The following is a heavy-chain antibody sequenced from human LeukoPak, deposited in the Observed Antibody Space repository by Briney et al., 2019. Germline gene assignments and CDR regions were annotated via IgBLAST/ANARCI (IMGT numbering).Heavy chain of an antibody. CDR1: GFTFSSYS. V-gene: IGHV3-21*01. CDR2: ISSSSSYI. D-gene: IGHD3-3*01. CDR3: ARDIGGSNYYFDY. J-gene: IGHJ4*02. Sequence: GGSLRLSCAASGFTFSSYSMNWVRQAPGKGLEWVSSISSSSSYIYYADSVKGRFTISRDNAKSSLYLQMNSLRAEDTAVYYCARDIGGSNYYFDYWGQGTLVTVSS.